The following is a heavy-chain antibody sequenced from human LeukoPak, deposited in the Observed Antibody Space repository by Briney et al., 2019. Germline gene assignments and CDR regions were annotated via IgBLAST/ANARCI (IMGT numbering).Heavy chain of an antibody. D-gene: IGHD3-22*01. CDR3: ARSSSAYYYEFDY. J-gene: IGHJ4*02. Sequence: GGSLRLSCAASGFTFSSYSMNWVRQAPGEGLEWVSVIYIGGSTDYADSVKGRFTISRDDSKNTVYLQMNSLRAEDTAVYYCARSSSAYYYEFDYWGQGTLVTVSS. CDR2: IYIGGST. CDR1: GFTFSSYS. V-gene: IGHV3-53*01.